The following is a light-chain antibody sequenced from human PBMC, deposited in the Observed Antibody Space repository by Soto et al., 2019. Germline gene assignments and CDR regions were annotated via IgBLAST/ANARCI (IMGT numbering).Light chain of an antibody. CDR1: QSVSNNY. CDR2: GAS. CDR3: QQYCCSPLT. V-gene: IGKV3-20*01. J-gene: IGKJ4*01. Sequence: EIVLTKSPGTLSLSAGGGATLSCRASQSVSNNYIAWYQQKPGQAPRLLIHGASSRATGIPDKFSGSGSGTDFTLNIRKLETEDFAVYSCQQYCCSPLTFGGRTKVEI.